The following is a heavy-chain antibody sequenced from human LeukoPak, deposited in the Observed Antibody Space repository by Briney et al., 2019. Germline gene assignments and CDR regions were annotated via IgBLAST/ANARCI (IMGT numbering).Heavy chain of an antibody. CDR1: GDSVSRNNIA. CDR2: TYFGSKWYH. D-gene: IGHD1-26*01. V-gene: IGHV6-1*01. Sequence: SQTLSLTCAISGDSVSRNNIAWNWIRQSPSRGLEWLGRTYFGSKWYHEYAISVKGRITINPDTSKNQFSLQLSSVTAADTAVYYCARVGSGSYFEDYWGQGTLVTVSS. J-gene: IGHJ4*02. CDR3: ARVGSGSYFEDY.